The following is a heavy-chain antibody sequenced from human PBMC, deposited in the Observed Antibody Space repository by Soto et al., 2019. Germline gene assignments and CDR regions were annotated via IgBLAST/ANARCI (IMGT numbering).Heavy chain of an antibody. CDR3: AKESTTSNWFDP. D-gene: IGHD2-2*01. Sequence: SVKVSCKASGVSFRNSVISWVRQAPGQGLEWMGDIVPLFGTANYARRFQGRVTITADESTNTAYMELGSLTSEDTAVYFCAKESTTSNWFDPWGQGTRVTVSS. CDR1: GVSFRNSV. J-gene: IGHJ5*02. V-gene: IGHV1-69*13. CDR2: IVPLFGTA.